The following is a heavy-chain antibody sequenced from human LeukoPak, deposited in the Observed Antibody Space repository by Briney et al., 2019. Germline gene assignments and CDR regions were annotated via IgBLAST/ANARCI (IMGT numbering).Heavy chain of an antibody. V-gene: IGHV3-33*01. CDR1: GFTFSSYG. D-gene: IGHD5-18*01. CDR3: ARAEVDTAMGSV. Sequence: GRSLRLSCAASGFTFSSYGMHWVRQAPGKGLEWVAVIWYDGSNKYYADSVKGRFTISRDNSKNTLYLQVNSLRAEDTAVYYCARAEVDTAMGSVWGQGTLVTVSS. J-gene: IGHJ4*02. CDR2: IWYDGSNK.